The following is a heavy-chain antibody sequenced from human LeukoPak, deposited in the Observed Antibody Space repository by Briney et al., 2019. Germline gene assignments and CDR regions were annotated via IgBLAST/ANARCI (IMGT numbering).Heavy chain of an antibody. D-gene: IGHD1-14*01. CDR2: ISSSSSYI. CDR1: GFTFSIYS. CDR3: ARDNPWGGMGYYYYMDV. V-gene: IGHV3-21*01. Sequence: GGSLRLSCAASGFTFSIYSMNWVRQAPGKGLEWVSSISSSSSYIYYADSVKGRFTISRDNAKNSLYLQMNSLRAEDTAVYYCARDNPWGGMGYYYYMDVWGKGTTVTVSS. J-gene: IGHJ6*03.